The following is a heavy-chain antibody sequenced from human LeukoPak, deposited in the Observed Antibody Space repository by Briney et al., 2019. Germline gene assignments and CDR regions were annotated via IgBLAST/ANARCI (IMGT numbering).Heavy chain of an antibody. Sequence: SETLSLTCSVSGGSFSSGGNYWSWIRQPPGKGLEWIGYIYHSGSTYYNPSLKSRVTISVDRSKNQFSLKLSSVTAADTAVYYCARDIPTRAARPPVWGQGTLVTVSP. CDR1: GGSFSSGGNY. CDR3: ARDIPTRAARPPV. J-gene: IGHJ4*02. CDR2: IYHSGST. V-gene: IGHV4-30-2*01. D-gene: IGHD6-6*01.